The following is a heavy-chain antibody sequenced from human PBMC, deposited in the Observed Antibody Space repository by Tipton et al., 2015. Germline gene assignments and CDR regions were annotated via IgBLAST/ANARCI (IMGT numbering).Heavy chain of an antibody. CDR3: ARTDALGHFDY. J-gene: IGHJ4*02. Sequence: LRLSCTVSGDSVTYYYWSWIRQTPGKGLEWIGYIYYSGSTNYNPSLKSRVTVLLDTSKTQFSLSLTSVTAADTAVYYCARTDALGHFDYWGLGTLVTVSS. D-gene: IGHD2-8*01. CDR1: GDSVTYYY. CDR2: IYYSGST. V-gene: IGHV4-59*02.